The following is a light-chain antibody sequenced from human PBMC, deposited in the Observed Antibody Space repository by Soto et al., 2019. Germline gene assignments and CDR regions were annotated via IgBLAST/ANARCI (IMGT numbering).Light chain of an antibody. J-gene: IGLJ1*01. CDR3: QSYDSSLSGYV. CDR1: SSNIGAGYD. V-gene: IGLV1-40*01. CDR2: DNN. Sequence: QSVLTQPPSVSGAPGQRVTISSTGSSSNIGAGYDVHWYQQLPGTAPKLLIYDNNNRPSGVPDRFSGSKSGTSASLAITGLQAEDEADYYCQSYDSSLSGYVFGTGTKVTVL.